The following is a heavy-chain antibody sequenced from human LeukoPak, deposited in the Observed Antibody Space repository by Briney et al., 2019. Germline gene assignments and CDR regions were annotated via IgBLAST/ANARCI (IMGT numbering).Heavy chain of an antibody. J-gene: IGHJ4*02. CDR3: ASLAYTSGISAFSVSDY. Sequence: SETLSLTCTVSGDSISNHYCSWIRQPPGKGLEWVAYVYYSGSTNYNPSLKSRVTISLDTSKNQCSLKLNSVTAADTAVYYCASLAYTSGISAFSVSDYWGQGTLVTVSS. CDR1: GDSISNHY. CDR2: VYYSGST. V-gene: IGHV4-59*11. D-gene: IGHD6-19*01.